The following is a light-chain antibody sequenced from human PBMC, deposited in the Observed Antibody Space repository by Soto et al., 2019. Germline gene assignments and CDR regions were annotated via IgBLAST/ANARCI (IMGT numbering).Light chain of an antibody. V-gene: IGLV2-8*01. CDR2: EVS. CDR3: AAWDASLNGFYV. Sequence: QSALTQPPSASGSPGQSVTISCTGTSSDVGGYNYVSWYQQHPGKAPKLMIYEVSKRPSGVPDRFSGSKTGNTASLTVSGLQAEDEADYYCAAWDASLNGFYVFGTGTKVTVL. CDR1: SSDVGGYNY. J-gene: IGLJ1*01.